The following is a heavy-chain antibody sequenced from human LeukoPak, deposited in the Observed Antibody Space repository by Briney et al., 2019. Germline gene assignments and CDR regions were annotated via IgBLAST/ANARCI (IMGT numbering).Heavy chain of an antibody. V-gene: IGHV3-21*01. CDR1: GFTFSSYS. Sequence: GGSLRLSCAASGFTFSSYSMNWVRQAPGKGLEWISSISSSSSYIYYADSVKGRFTISGDNAKNSLYLQMNSLRAEDTAVYYCARDVVREPRGVWGQGTTVTVSS. J-gene: IGHJ6*02. CDR3: ARDVVREPRGV. CDR2: ISSSSSYI. D-gene: IGHD3-10*01.